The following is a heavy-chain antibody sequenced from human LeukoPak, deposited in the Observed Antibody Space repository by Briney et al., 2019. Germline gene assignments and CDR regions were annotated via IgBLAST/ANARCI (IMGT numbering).Heavy chain of an antibody. CDR1: GYSISSGYY. Sequence: SETLSLTCAVSGYSISSGYYWGWSRQPPRKGLEWIGSIYHRGSTYYNPSLKSRVTISVDTSKNQFPVKLSSVTAADTAVYYCARNRTGTTDYYYYMDVWGKGTTVTVSS. CDR2: IYHRGST. D-gene: IGHD1-1*01. CDR3: ARNRTGTTDYYYYMDV. V-gene: IGHV4-38-2*01. J-gene: IGHJ6*03.